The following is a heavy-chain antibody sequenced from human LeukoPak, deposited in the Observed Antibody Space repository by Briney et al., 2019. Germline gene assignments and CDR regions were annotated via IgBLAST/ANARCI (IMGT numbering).Heavy chain of an antibody. V-gene: IGHV4-39*07. CDR3: ARQARPYYYDSSGYYSRVSHFDY. CDR1: GGSISSSSYY. Sequence: SETLSLTCTVSGGSISSSSYYWGWIRQPPGKGLEWIGSIYYSGSTYYNPSLKSRVTISVDTSKNQFSLKLSSVTAADTAVYYCARQARPYYYDSSGYYSRVSHFDYWGQGTLVTVSS. J-gene: IGHJ4*02. CDR2: IYYSGST. D-gene: IGHD3-22*01.